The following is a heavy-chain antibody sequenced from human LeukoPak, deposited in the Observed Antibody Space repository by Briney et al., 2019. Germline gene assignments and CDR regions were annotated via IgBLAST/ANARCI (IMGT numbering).Heavy chain of an antibody. J-gene: IGHJ6*03. CDR1: GGTFSSYA. V-gene: IGHV1-69*05. CDR2: IIPIFGTA. CDR3: AAPREYCSGGSCYYYYYMDV. Sequence: SVKVSCKASGGTFSSYAISWVRQAPGQGLEWMGGIIPIFGTANYAQKFQGRVTITTDESTSTAYMELSSLRSEDTAVYYCAAPREYCSGGSCYYYYYMDVWGKGTTVTVSS. D-gene: IGHD2-15*01.